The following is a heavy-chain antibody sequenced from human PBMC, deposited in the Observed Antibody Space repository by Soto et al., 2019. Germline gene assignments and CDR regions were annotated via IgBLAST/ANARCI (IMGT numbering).Heavy chain of an antibody. V-gene: IGHV3-53*02. CDR2: IYSDGTT. CDR1: GFTVSSNY. D-gene: IGHD6-6*01. Sequence: EVQLVETGGGLIQPGGSLSLSCAASGFTVSSNYMNWVRQAPGKGLEWVSIIYSDGTTSYADSVKCRFIISRDNCKNTLHIQMNSLRAEDTAVYYCAILSNWGQGTLVTVSS. CDR3: AILSN. J-gene: IGHJ4*02.